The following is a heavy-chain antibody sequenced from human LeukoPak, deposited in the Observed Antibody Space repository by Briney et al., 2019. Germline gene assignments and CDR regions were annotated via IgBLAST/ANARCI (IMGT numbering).Heavy chain of an antibody. Sequence: GGSLRLSCAASGFTFSDYYMSWIRQAPGKGLEWISYISSSSSYTDYVDSVKGRFTISRDNAKNSLYLQMNSLRAEDTAVYYCVRAVSVSSYYFDCWGQGTLVTVSS. CDR1: GFTFSDYY. V-gene: IGHV3-11*05. J-gene: IGHJ4*02. CDR2: ISSSSSYT. D-gene: IGHD5/OR15-5a*01. CDR3: VRAVSVSSYYFDC.